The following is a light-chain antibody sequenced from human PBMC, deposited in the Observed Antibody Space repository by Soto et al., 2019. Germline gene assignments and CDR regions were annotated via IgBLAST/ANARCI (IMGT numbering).Light chain of an antibody. CDR1: SSDVGAHDF. CDR3: NSYTLRKTVI. Sequence: QSALTQPASVSGSPGQSITISCSGTSSDVGAHDFVSWYQHHPDKAPKVIIFEATKRPSGVSNRFSGSKTGNTASLTISGLPAEDEADYYCNSYTLRKTVIFGGGTKVTVL. J-gene: IGLJ2*01. CDR2: EAT. V-gene: IGLV2-14*01.